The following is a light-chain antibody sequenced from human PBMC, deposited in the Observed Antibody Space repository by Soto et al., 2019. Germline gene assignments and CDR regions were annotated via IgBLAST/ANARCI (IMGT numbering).Light chain of an antibody. V-gene: IGLV2-8*01. CDR2: EVS. J-gene: IGLJ3*02. Sequence: QSALPQPASVSGYPGQSITISCTGTSSDVGGYNYVSWYQQHPGKAPKLMIYEVSKPPSWGPDRCSGSKSGNTASLTVSGLQAEDEADYYCHASAGSNNWVFGGGTKLTVL. CDR3: HASAGSNNWV. CDR1: SSDVGGYNY.